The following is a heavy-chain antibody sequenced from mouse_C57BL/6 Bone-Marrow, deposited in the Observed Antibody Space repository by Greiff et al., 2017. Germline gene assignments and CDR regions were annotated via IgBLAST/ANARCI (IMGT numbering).Heavy chain of an antibody. CDR3: TTEGNFEFAY. CDR2: IGPGNGDT. D-gene: IGHD2-1*01. Sequence: EVQLQQSGAELVRPGASVKLSCTASGFNIKDDYMHWVKQRPEQGLEWIGWIGPGNGDTEYASKFQGKATITADTSSNTAYLQLSSLTSEDTAVYYCTTEGNFEFAYWGQGTRVPVSA. J-gene: IGHJ3*01. V-gene: IGHV14-4*01. CDR1: GFNIKDDY.